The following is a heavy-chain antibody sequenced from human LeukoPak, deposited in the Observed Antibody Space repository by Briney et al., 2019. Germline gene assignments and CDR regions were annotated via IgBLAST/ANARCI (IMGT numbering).Heavy chain of an antibody. CDR2: IGRSGGSS. Sequence: GGSLRLSCAASGFTFTNYAMSWVRQGPGKGLEWVSGIGRSGGSSYYADSVKGRFTISRDNSKNTLSLQMNSLRAEDTAVYYCATKSVSGDPFDYWGQGTLVTVSS. CDR1: GFTFTNYA. V-gene: IGHV3-23*01. D-gene: IGHD3-10*01. J-gene: IGHJ4*02. CDR3: ATKSVSGDPFDY.